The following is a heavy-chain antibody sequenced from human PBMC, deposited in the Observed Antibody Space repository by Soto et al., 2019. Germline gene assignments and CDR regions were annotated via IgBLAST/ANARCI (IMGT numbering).Heavy chain of an antibody. CDR2: IIPIFGTA. Sequence: QVQLVQSGAEVKKPGSSVKVSCKASGGTFSSYAISWVRQAPGQGLEWMGGIIPIFGTANYAQKFQGRVTITVDESTGAADMELSSLRYEDTAVYYCARRERGFGLYSFGMDVWGPGTTVTVSS. CDR1: GGTFSSYA. CDR3: ARRERGFGLYSFGMDV. V-gene: IGHV1-69*12. D-gene: IGHD3-10*01. J-gene: IGHJ6*02.